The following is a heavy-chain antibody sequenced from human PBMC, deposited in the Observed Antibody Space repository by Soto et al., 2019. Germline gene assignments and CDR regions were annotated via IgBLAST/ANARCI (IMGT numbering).Heavy chain of an antibody. V-gene: IGHV3-23*01. CDR2: IFGSGGIT. CDR3: VKIVNEVATLYYSDY. D-gene: IGHD5-12*01. CDR1: GFTFSSYA. J-gene: IGHJ4*02. Sequence: GGSLRLSCVASGFTFSSYAMSWVRQAPGKGLEWVSGIFGSGGITYYADSVKGRFTISRDNSKNTLYLQMNRLRAEDTAVYYCVKIVNEVATLYYSDYWGQGTLVTVSS.